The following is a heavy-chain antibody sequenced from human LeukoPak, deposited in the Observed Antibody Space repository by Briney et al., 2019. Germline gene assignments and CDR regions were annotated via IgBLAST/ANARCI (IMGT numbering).Heavy chain of an antibody. J-gene: IGHJ4*02. Sequence: GGSLRLSCAASGFTFSNYWMHWVRQAPGKGLVWVSRINSDESSTTYADSVKGRFTISRDNAKNTLYLQMNSLRVEDTAVYYCAGGEQWLDFDYWGQGTLVTVSS. CDR2: INSDESST. V-gene: IGHV3-74*01. CDR1: GFTFSNYW. CDR3: AGGEQWLDFDY. D-gene: IGHD6-19*01.